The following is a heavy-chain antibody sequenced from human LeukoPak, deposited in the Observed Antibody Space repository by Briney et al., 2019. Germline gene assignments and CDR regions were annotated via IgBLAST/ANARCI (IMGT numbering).Heavy chain of an antibody. D-gene: IGHD3-10*01. CDR3: ARMEAEYYGSGSYPPYYYMDV. J-gene: IGHJ6*03. CDR2: IYYSGSP. Sequence: SETLSLTCAVSGGSISSSSYYWGWIRQPPGKGLEWIGSIYYSGSPYYNPSLKSRVTISVDTPKNQFSLKLSSVTAADTAVYYCARMEAEYYGSGSYPPYYYMDVWGKGTTVTISS. V-gene: IGHV4-39*07. CDR1: GGSISSSSYY.